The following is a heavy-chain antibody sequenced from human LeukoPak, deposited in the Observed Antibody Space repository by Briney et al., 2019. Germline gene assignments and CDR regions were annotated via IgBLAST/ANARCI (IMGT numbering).Heavy chain of an antibody. D-gene: IGHD5-24*01. CDR3: TRVGYIDEGIDY. Sequence: GGSLRLSSVGSGFPFSSYWMTWVRQAPGKGLEWVANIKQDGSKKSYVDSVKGRFTISRDNAKNSLYLQMNSLRAEDTAIYYCTRVGYIDEGIDYWGQGALVTVSS. J-gene: IGHJ4*02. CDR1: GFPFSSYW. V-gene: IGHV3-7*04. CDR2: IKQDGSKK.